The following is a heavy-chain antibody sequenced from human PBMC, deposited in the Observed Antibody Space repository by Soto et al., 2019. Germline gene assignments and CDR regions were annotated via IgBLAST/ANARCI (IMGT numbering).Heavy chain of an antibody. CDR1: GFTFSSYV. J-gene: IGHJ4*02. D-gene: IGHD1-26*01. CDR2: ISYDGSNK. V-gene: IGHV3-30*18. Sequence: QVQLVESGGGVVQPGRSLRLSCAASGFTFSSYVMHWVRQAPGKALEWVAVISYDGSNKYYADSVKGRFTISRDTSKNTLSVQMNCLRSEDTAVYYCAKDMRELPSQIFDYWGQGTLVTVSS. CDR3: AKDMRELPSQIFDY.